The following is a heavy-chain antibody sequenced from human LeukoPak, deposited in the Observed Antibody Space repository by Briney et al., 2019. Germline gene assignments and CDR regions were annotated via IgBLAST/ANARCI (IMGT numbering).Heavy chain of an antibody. CDR1: GFTFGTYA. D-gene: IGHD3-3*01. V-gene: IGHV3-30*04. CDR2: ILSDGSIQ. CDR3: VSPERMTISGVPRPFGY. J-gene: IGHJ4*02. Sequence: PGRSLRLSCAASGFTFGTYAMHWVRQAPGKGLEWVAVILSDGSIQNTADSVRGRFIISRDNSKNTLFLQMNRLRTEDTAVFYCVSPERMTISGVPRPFGYWGQGTLVTVSS.